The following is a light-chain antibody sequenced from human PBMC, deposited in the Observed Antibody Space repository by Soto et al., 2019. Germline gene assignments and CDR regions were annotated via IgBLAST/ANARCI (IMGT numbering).Light chain of an antibody. CDR2: AAS. Sequence: ERVMTQSPATLSVSRGERATLSCRASQSVRSNLAWHRQKPGQAPRILIYAASTRATGVPARFSGSGSGTEFTLTISDLQSEDFAVYFCQHYDIWPLTFGGGTKVDIK. J-gene: IGKJ4*01. V-gene: IGKV3-15*01. CDR1: QSVRSN. CDR3: QHYDIWPLT.